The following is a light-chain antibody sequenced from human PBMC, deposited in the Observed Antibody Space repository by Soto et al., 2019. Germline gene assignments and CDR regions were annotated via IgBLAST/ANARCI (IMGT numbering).Light chain of an antibody. CDR1: RSISSY. J-gene: IGKJ4*01. CDR3: LQHNSYPLT. V-gene: IGKV1-17*02. Sequence: DIQMTQSPSSLSASVGDRVTITCRASRSISSYLNWYQQKPGKAPKLLIYAASSLQGGVPSRVSGSGSGTEFTLTISNLQPEDFATYYCLQHNSYPLTFGGGTKVDIK. CDR2: AAS.